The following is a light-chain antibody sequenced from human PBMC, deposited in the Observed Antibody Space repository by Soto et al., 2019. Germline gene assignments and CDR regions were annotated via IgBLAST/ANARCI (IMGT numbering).Light chain of an antibody. Sequence: DIQLTQSPSSLSASVGDRVTITCRASQTITNYLNWYQQKPGKAPRLLIYGVSSLHSGVPSRFXGSGSGTDFTLTISSLQPEDFATYYCQQSFSAPFFTFGPGTNVDIK. CDR1: QTITNY. CDR2: GVS. J-gene: IGKJ3*01. CDR3: QQSFSAPFFT. V-gene: IGKV1-39*01.